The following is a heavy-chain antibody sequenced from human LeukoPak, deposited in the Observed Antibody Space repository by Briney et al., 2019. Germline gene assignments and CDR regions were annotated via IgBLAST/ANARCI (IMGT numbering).Heavy chain of an antibody. CDR1: GYTFTSYD. CDR3: ARGGYSSGWWYYYYMDV. V-gene: IGHV1-8*03. CDR2: MNPNSGNT. J-gene: IGHJ6*03. D-gene: IGHD6-19*01. Sequence: ASVKVSCKASGYTFTSYDINWVRQATGQGLEWMGWMNPNSGNTGYAQKFQGRVTITRNTSISTAYMELSSLRSEDTAVYYCARGGYSSGWWYYYYMDVWGKGTTVTVSS.